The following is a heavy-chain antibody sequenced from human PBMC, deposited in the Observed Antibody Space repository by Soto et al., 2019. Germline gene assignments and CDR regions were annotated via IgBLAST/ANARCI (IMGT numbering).Heavy chain of an antibody. V-gene: IGHV1-69*02. D-gene: IGHD3-9*01. CDR2: IIPILGIA. J-gene: IGHJ4*02. CDR1: GGTFSSYT. Sequence: QVQLVQSGAEVKKPGSSVKVSCKASGGTFSSYTISWVRQAPGQGLEWMGRIIPILGIANYAQKFQGRVTISADKSTRAACMELSSLRSEDTAVYYCARGRYYAILTDFGYWGQGTLVTVSS. CDR3: ARGRYYAILTDFGY.